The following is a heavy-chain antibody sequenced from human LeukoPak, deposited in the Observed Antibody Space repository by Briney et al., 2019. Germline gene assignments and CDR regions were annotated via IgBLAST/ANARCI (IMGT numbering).Heavy chain of an antibody. J-gene: IGHJ5*02. V-gene: IGHV4-34*01. CDR2: INHSGST. D-gene: IGHD3-16*01. CDR3: ARGRSIITP. CDR1: GGSFSGYY. Sequence: PSETLSLTCAVYGGSFSGYYWRWLRQPPGKGLEWIGEINHSGSTNYNPSLKSRVTISVDTSKNQFSLKLSSVTAADTAVYYWARGRSIITPWGQGTLVTVSS.